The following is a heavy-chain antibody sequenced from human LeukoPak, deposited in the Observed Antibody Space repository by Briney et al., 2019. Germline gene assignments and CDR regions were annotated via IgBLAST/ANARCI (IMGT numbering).Heavy chain of an antibody. D-gene: IGHD3-10*02. Sequence: GGSLRLSCAASGFSFSRYAMHWVRQTPGKGLEWVAVISFGGSNKYYADSVKGRFTISRDNAKNSLYLQMNSLRAEDTAVYYCAELGITMIGGVWGKGTTVTISS. J-gene: IGHJ6*04. CDR1: GFSFSRYA. V-gene: IGHV3-30*04. CDR3: AELGITMIGGV. CDR2: ISFGGSNK.